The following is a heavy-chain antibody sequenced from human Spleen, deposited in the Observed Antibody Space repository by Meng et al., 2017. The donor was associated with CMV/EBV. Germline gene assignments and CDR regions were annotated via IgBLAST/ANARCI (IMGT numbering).Heavy chain of an antibody. Sequence: SETLSLTCAVYGGSFSGYYWSWIRQPPGKGLEWIGEINHSGSTNYNPSLKSRVTISVDTSKNQFSLKLSSVTAADTAVYYCARDRQLEYYYYGMDVWGQGTTVTVSS. CDR2: INHSGST. V-gene: IGHV4-34*01. D-gene: IGHD6-6*01. CDR3: ARDRQLEYYYYGMDV. CDR1: GGSFSGYY. J-gene: IGHJ6*02.